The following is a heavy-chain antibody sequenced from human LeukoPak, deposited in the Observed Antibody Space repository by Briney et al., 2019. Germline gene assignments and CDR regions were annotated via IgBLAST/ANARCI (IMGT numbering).Heavy chain of an antibody. CDR3: ARVLSSSYYYYMDV. D-gene: IGHD3-10*01. Sequence: GGSLRLSCAASGFTFSSYAMSWVRQAPGKGLEWVSVIYSGGSTYYADSVKGRFTISRDNSKNTLYLQMNSLRAEDTAVYYCARVLSSSYYYYMDVWGKGTTVTVSS. CDR1: GFTFSSYA. CDR2: IYSGGST. J-gene: IGHJ6*03. V-gene: IGHV3-53*01.